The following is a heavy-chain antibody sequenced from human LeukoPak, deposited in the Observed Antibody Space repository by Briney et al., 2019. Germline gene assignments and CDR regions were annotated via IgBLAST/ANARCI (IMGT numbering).Heavy chain of an antibody. J-gene: IGHJ4*02. D-gene: IGHD2-2*01. V-gene: IGHV3-64D*08. CDR2: ISSEGGST. CDR3: VRGYCRSTNCHGTY. CDR1: GFTFSTYG. Sequence: GGSLRLSCSASGFTFSTYGMHWVRQAPGKGLEYVSGISSEGGSTYYADSVKGRFTISRDNSKNTLYLQMSSLRTEDTAVYYCVRGYCRSTNCHGTYWGQGTLVTVSS.